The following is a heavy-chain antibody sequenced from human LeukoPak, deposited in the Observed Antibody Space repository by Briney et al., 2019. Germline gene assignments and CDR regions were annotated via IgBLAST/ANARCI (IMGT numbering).Heavy chain of an antibody. V-gene: IGHV3-21*01. Sequence: GGSLRLSCAASGISFSNYNMNWVRQAPGRGLEWVSSISSSSSYIYYADSLKGRFTISRDNAKNSLYLQVNSLRAEDTAVYFCVRGYCSGGTCYLDYWGQGTLVTVSS. CDR1: GISFSNYN. D-gene: IGHD2-15*01. CDR2: ISSSSSYI. CDR3: VRGYCSGGTCYLDY. J-gene: IGHJ4*02.